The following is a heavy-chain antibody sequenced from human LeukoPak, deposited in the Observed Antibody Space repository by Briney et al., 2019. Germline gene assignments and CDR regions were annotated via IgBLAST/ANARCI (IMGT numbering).Heavy chain of an antibody. Sequence: SQTLSLTCTVSGGSISSGSYYWSWIRQPAGKGLEWIGRIYGSGSTNYNPSLKSRVTMSVDTSKNHFSLKLSSVTAADTAVYYCARDRTYYYDTSGYNWFDPWGQGTLVTVSS. D-gene: IGHD3-22*01. CDR3: ARDRTYYYDTSGYNWFDP. CDR2: IYGSGST. CDR1: GGSISSGSYY. J-gene: IGHJ5*02. V-gene: IGHV4-61*02.